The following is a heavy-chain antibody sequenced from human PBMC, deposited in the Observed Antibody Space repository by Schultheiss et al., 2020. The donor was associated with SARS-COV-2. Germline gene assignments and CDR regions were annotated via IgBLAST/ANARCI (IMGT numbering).Heavy chain of an antibody. CDR2: IWYDGSNK. D-gene: IGHD3-3*01. CDR1: GFTFSSYS. CDR3: ARELVRSPLEDVYYYYGMDV. V-gene: IGHV3-33*08. Sequence: GESLKISCAASGFTFSSYSMNWVRQAPGKGLEWVAVIWYDGSNKYYADSVKGRFTISRDNSKNTLYLQMNSLRAEDTAVYYCARELVRSPLEDVYYYYGMDVWGQGTTVTVSS. J-gene: IGHJ6*02.